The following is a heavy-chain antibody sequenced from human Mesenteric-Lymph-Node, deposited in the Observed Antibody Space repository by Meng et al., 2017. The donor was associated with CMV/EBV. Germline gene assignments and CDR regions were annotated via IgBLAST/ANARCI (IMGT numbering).Heavy chain of an antibody. D-gene: IGHD2-15*01. CDR2: ITWNSGRT. J-gene: IGHJ6*02. CDR3: AKGVDYYYYGMDV. V-gene: IGHV3-9*01. CDR1: GFTFDDYA. Sequence: GGSLRLSCAASGFTFDDYAMHWVRQTPGKGLEWVSGITWNSGRTGYADSVKGRFTISRDNAKNSLYLQMNSLRVEDTALYYCAKGVDYYYYGMDVWGQGTTVTVSS.